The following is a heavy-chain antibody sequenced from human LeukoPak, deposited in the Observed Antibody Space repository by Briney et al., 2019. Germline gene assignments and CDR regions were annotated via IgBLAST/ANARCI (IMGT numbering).Heavy chain of an antibody. CDR2: IYYSGST. J-gene: IGHJ6*02. CDR1: GGSISSYY. Sequence: SETLSLTCTVSGGSISSYYWSWIRQPPGKGLEWIGYIYYSGSTNYNPSLKSRVTISVDTSKNQLSLKLSSVTAADTAVYYCARYCSGGSCKYGMDVWGQGTTVTVSS. D-gene: IGHD2-15*01. CDR3: ARYCSGGSCKYGMDV. V-gene: IGHV4-59*08.